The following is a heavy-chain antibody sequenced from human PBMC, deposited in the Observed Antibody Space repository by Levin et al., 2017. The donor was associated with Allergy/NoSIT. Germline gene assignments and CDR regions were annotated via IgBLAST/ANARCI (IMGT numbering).Heavy chain of an antibody. J-gene: IGHJ1*01. V-gene: IGHV3-23*01. Sequence: GGSLRLSCAASGFTFSSYAMSWVRQAPGKGLEWVSAISGSGGSTYYADSVKGRFTISRDNSKNTLYLQMNSLRAEDTAVYYCAKQSLLLKTRMTTVTPRYFQHWGQGTLVTVSS. CDR3: AKQSLLLKTRMTTVTPRYFQH. CDR1: GFTFSSYA. CDR2: ISGSGGST. D-gene: IGHD4-11*01.